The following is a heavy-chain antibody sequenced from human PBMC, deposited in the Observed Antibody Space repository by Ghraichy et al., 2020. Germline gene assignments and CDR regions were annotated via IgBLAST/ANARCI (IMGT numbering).Heavy chain of an antibody. CDR3: CVGYQLLTNYYYYGMDV. Sequence: SVKVSCKASGGTFSSYAISWVRQAPGQGLEWMGGIIPIFGTANYAQKFQGRVTITADESTSTAYMELSSLRSEDTAVYYCCVGYQLLTNYYYYGMDVWGQGTTVTVSS. CDR1: GGTFSSYA. V-gene: IGHV1-69*13. D-gene: IGHD2-2*01. J-gene: IGHJ6*02. CDR2: IIPIFGTA.